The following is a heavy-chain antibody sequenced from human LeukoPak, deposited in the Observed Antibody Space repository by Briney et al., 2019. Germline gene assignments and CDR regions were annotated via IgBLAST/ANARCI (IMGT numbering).Heavy chain of an antibody. Sequence: HGESLKISFQGSGYSLTSYWIGWVRQMPGKGLEWMGIIYPGDSDTRYSPSFQGQVTISADKSISTAYLQWSSLKASDTAMYYCARHATGTPASWSHPWGQGTLVTVSS. CDR2: IYPGDSDT. CDR1: GYSLTSYW. D-gene: IGHD1-1*01. V-gene: IGHV5-51*01. CDR3: ARHATGTPASWSHP. J-gene: IGHJ5*02.